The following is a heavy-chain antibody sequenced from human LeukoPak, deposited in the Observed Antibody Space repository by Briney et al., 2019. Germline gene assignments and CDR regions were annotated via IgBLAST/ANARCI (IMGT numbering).Heavy chain of an antibody. CDR1: GGSISSYY. CDR2: IYYSGST. CDR3: ARWEGGVITMVRGVPDWYFDL. Sequence: SETLSLTCTVSGGSISSYYWSWIRQPAGKGLEWIGYIYYSGSTNYNPSLKSRVTISVDTSKNQFSLKLSSVTAADTAVYYCARWEGGVITMVRGVPDWYFDLWGRGTLVTVSS. J-gene: IGHJ2*01. V-gene: IGHV4-59*01. D-gene: IGHD3-10*01.